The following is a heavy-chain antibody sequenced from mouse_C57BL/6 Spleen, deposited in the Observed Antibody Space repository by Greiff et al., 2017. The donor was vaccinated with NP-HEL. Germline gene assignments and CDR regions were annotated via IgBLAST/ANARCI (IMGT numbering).Heavy chain of an antibody. CDR3: ARAHDGSSYDWYFDV. CDR1: GYTFTSYG. CDR2: IYPRSGNT. J-gene: IGHJ1*03. D-gene: IGHD1-1*01. Sequence: QVQLQQSGAELARPGASVKLSCKASGYTFTSYGISWVKQRTGQGLEWIGEIYPRSGNTYYNEKFKGKATLTAAKSSSTAYMELRSLTSEDSAVYFCARAHDGSSYDWYFDVWGTGTTVTVSA. V-gene: IGHV1-81*01.